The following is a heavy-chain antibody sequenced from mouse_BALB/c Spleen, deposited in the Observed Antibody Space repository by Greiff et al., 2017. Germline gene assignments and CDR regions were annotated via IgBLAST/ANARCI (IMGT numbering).Heavy chain of an antibody. D-gene: IGHD2-10*02. Sequence: EVQGVESGGGLVQPGGSRKLSCAASGFTFSSFGMHWVRQAPEKGLEWVAYISSGSSTIYYADTVKGRFTISRDNPKNTLFLQMTSLRSEDTAMYYCARGYASYWGQGTLVTVSA. J-gene: IGHJ3*01. CDR2: ISSGSSTI. V-gene: IGHV5-17*02. CDR1: GFTFSSFG. CDR3: ARGYASY.